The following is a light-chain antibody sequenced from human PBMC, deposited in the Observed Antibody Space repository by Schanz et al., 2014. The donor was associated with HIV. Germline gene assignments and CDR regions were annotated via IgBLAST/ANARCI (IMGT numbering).Light chain of an antibody. CDR1: QAIRND. Sequence: IQMTQSPSSLSASVGDRVTITCRASQAIRNDLGWYQQKPGKAPKLLIYAASTLQSGVPSRFSGSGSGTDFTLTISSLQPEDFATYYCQQYSSHSPFTFGQGTKVEIK. CDR3: QQYSSHSPFT. J-gene: IGKJ2*01. V-gene: IGKV1-17*01. CDR2: AAS.